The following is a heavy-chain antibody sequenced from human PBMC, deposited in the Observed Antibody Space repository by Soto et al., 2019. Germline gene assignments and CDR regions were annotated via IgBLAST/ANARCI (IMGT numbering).Heavy chain of an antibody. V-gene: IGHV3-23*01. CDR3: AKAKNDYNWDNRPPFDY. CDR2: ISANDVGT. Sequence: GGSLRLSCEASGFTLRNYAMTWVRQAPGKGLEWVSLISANDVGTYYAESVKSRFTISTDQSRNTVYLQMDSLRADDTAIYYCAKAKNDYNWDNRPPFDYWGQGTLVTVSS. J-gene: IGHJ4*02. CDR1: GFTLRNYA. D-gene: IGHD1-20*01.